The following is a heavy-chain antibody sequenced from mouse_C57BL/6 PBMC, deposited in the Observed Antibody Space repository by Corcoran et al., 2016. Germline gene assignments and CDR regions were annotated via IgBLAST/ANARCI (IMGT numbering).Heavy chain of an antibody. J-gene: IGHJ2*01. CDR1: GYTFTSYW. CDR3: ARSEEAYYFFDY. V-gene: IGHV1-50*01. CDR2: IDPSDSYT. Sequence: QVQLQQPGAELVKPGASVKLSCKASGYTFTSYWMQWVKQRPGQGLEWIGEIDPSDSYTNYNQKFKGKATLTVDTSSSTAYMQLSSLTSEDSAVYYCARSEEAYYFFDYWGQGTTLTVSS. D-gene: IGHD2-10*01.